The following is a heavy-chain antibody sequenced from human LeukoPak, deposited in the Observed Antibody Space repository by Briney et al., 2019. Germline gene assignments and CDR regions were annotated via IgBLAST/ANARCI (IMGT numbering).Heavy chain of an antibody. CDR2: IRYDGSNK. CDR1: GFTFSSYG. D-gene: IGHD1-14*01. V-gene: IGHV3-30*02. Sequence: PGGSLRLSCAASGFTFSSYGMHWVRQAPGKGLEWVAFIRYDGSNKYYADSVKGRFTISRDNSKNTLYLQMNSLRAEDTAVYYCAKDRKKGLYNWFDPWGQGTLVTVSS. CDR3: AKDRKKGLYNWFDP. J-gene: IGHJ5*02.